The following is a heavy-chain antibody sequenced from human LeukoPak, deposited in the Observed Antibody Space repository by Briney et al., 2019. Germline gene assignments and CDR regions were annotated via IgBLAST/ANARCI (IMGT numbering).Heavy chain of an antibody. V-gene: IGHV4-39*07. J-gene: IGHJ6*03. CDR1: GGSISSSSYY. CDR3: ARDIYSYADYYYMDV. CDR2: IYYSGST. D-gene: IGHD5-18*01. Sequence: SETLSLTCTVSGGSISSSSYYWGWIRQPPGKGLEWIGSIYYSGSTYYNPSLKSRVTISVDTSKNQFSLKLSSVTAADTAVYYCARDIYSYADYYYMDVWGKGTTVTISS.